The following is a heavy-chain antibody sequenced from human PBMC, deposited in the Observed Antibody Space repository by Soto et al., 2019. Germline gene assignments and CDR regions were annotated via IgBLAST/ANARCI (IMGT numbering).Heavy chain of an antibody. CDR1: GFSLSYYY. CDR2: ISSSSTDT. Sequence: GGSLRLSCEASGFSLSYYYMSWIRQAPGQGLELLSYISSSSTDTNYADSVRGRFTISRDNARNSLYLQMSGLRAEDTAVYYCVRDIARVGDTYYYDYWGRGTLVTVSS. J-gene: IGHJ4*02. CDR3: VRDIARVGDTYYYDY. V-gene: IGHV3-11*06. D-gene: IGHD1-26*01.